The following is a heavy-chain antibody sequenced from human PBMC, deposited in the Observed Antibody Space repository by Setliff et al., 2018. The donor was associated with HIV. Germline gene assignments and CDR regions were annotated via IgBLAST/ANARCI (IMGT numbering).Heavy chain of an antibody. D-gene: IGHD6-19*01. CDR2: IWPDDSDT. CDR1: RYSFTNYW. Sequence: GESLKISCKGSRYSFTNYWVGWVRQMPAKGLEWMGLIWPDDSDTIYSPSFQGQVTMSADKSIRTAYLQWNSLKAPDTAMYYCASYLYSSGWYRSPHYFDYWGQGTLVTVSS. CDR3: ASYLYSSGWYRSPHYFDY. J-gene: IGHJ4*02. V-gene: IGHV5-51*01.